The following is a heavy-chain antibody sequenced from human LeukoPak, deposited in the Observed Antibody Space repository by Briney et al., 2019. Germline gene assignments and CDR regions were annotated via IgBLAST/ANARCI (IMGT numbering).Heavy chain of an antibody. CDR3: ARGNFRYCSGGSCHNWFDP. CDR2: INHSGST. J-gene: IGHJ5*02. Sequence: PSETLSLTCAVYGGSFSGYYWSWIRQPPGKGLEWIGEINHSGSTNYNPSLKCRVTISVDTSKNQFSLKLSSVTAADTAVYYCARGNFRYCSGGSCHNWFDPWGQGTLVTVSS. D-gene: IGHD2-15*01. CDR1: GGSFSGYY. V-gene: IGHV4-34*01.